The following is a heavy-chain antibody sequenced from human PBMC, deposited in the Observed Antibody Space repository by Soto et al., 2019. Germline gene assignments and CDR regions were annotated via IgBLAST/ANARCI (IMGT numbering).Heavy chain of an antibody. Sequence: EVQLLESGGGLVQPGGSLRLSCAASGFTFSSYAMSWVRQAPGKGLEWVSAISGSGGSTYYADSVKGRFTISRDNSKNTLYLQTNSLRAEDTAVYYCAKDPAAAGPGYYYYGMDVWGQGTTVTVSS. CDR3: AKDPAAAGPGYYYYGMDV. CDR1: GFTFSSYA. J-gene: IGHJ6*02. D-gene: IGHD6-13*01. V-gene: IGHV3-23*01. CDR2: ISGSGGST.